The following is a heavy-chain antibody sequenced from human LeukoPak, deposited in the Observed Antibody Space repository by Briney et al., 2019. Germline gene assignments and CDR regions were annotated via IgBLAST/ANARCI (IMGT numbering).Heavy chain of an antibody. CDR2: ISSSGFTI. D-gene: IGHD3-10*01. CDR1: GFTFSSYE. Sequence: GGSLRLSCAASGFTFSSYEMNWVRQAPGKGLEWVSYISSSGFTIYYADSVKGRFTISRDNAKNSLYLQMNSLRAEDTAVYYCARNYGSGSYYGDDYMDVWGKGTTVTISS. J-gene: IGHJ6*03. V-gene: IGHV3-48*03. CDR3: ARNYGSGSYYGDDYMDV.